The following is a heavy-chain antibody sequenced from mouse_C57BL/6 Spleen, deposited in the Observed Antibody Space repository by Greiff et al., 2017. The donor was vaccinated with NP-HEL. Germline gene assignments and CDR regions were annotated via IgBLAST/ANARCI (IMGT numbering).Heavy chain of an antibody. CDR3: AITTVRRAMDY. Sequence: QVQLQQPGAELVKPGASVKLSCKASGYTFTSYWMQWVKQRPGQGLEWIGEIDPSDSYTNYNQKFKGKATLTVDTSSSTAYMQLSSLTSEDSAVYYCAITTVRRAMDYWGQGTSVTVSS. CDR2: IDPSDSYT. CDR1: GYTFTSYW. J-gene: IGHJ4*01. V-gene: IGHV1-50*01. D-gene: IGHD1-1*01.